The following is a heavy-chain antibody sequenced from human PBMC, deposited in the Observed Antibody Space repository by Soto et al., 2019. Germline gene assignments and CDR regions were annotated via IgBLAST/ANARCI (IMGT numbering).Heavy chain of an antibody. CDR2: IWYDGSNK. V-gene: IGHV3-33*01. Sequence: QVQLVESGGGVVQPGRSLRLSCAASGFTFSSYGMHWVRQAPGKGLARVAVIWYDGSNKYYADSVKGRFTISRDNSKNTLYLQMNSLRADDTAVYYCARGGQLQYYMDVCGKGTTLTVSS. D-gene: IGHD2-2*01. CDR1: GFTFSSYG. J-gene: IGHJ6*03. CDR3: ARGGQLQYYMDV.